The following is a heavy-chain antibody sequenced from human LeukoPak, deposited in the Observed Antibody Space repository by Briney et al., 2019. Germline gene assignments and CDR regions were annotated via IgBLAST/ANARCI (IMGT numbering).Heavy chain of an antibody. D-gene: IGHD1-14*01. V-gene: IGHV3-11*01. CDR2: ISCSGSTI. J-gene: IGHJ6*02. CDR1: GFTFSVYY. Sequence: GGSLRLSCAASGFTFSVYYMSWIRQAPGKGLEWVSYISCSGSTIYYADSVKGRFTISRDNAKNSLYLQMNSLRAEDTAVYYCARERKRYGMDVWGQGTTVTVSS. CDR3: ARERKRYGMDV.